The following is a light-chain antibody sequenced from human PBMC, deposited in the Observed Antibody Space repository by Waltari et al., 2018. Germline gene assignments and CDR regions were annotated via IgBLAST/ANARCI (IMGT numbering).Light chain of an antibody. CDR2: WAS. V-gene: IGKV4-1*01. Sequence: DIVMTQSPDSLAVSLGERATINCKSSQTILYTSNNKNYLTWYQQKSGQPPKVLIFWASTRESGVAERFNGSGSGTDFTLTINSLQPEDVAVYFCQQYFSSPYTFGQGTKLEIK. CDR3: QQYFSSPYT. CDR1: QTILYTSNNKNY. J-gene: IGKJ2*01.